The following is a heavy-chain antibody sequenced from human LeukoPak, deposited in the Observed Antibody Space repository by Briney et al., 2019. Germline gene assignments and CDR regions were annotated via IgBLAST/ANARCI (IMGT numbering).Heavy chain of an antibody. Sequence: SETLSLTCAVYGGSFSGYYWSWIRQPPGKGLEWIGEINHSGSTNYNPSLKSRVTISVDTSKNQFSLKLGSVTAADTAVYYCARDLWFGELWGSYYYYGMDVWGQGTTVTVSS. CDR1: GGSFSGYY. CDR2: INHSGST. V-gene: IGHV4-34*01. CDR3: ARDLWFGELWGSYYYYGMDV. J-gene: IGHJ6*02. D-gene: IGHD3-10*01.